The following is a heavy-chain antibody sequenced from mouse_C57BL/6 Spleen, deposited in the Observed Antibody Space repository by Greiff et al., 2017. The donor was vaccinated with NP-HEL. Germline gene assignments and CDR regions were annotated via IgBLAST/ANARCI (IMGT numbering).Heavy chain of an antibody. CDR2: INYDGSST. CDR1: GFTFSDYY. CDR3: ARALGYGGYWYFDV. D-gene: IGHD1-1*02. J-gene: IGHJ1*03. Sequence: EVQLVESEGGLVQPGSSMKLSCTASGFTFSDYYMAWVRQVPEKGLEWVANINYDGSSTYYLDSLKSRFIISRDNAKNILYLQMSSLKSEDTATYYWARALGYGGYWYFDVWGTGTTVTVSS. V-gene: IGHV5-16*01.